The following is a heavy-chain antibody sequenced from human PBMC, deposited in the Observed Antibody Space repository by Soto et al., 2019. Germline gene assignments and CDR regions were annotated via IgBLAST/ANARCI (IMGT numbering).Heavy chain of an antibody. CDR3: ARDDYGSGMDV. CDR1: GGSISSGGYY. CDR2: IYYSGST. V-gene: IGHV4-31*03. J-gene: IGHJ6*02. D-gene: IGHD4-17*01. Sequence: SETLSLTCTVSGGSISSGGYYWSWIRQHPGKGLEWIGYIYYSGSTYYNPSLKSRVTISVDTSKNQFSLKLSSVTAADTAVYYCARDDYGSGMDVWGQGTTVTVS.